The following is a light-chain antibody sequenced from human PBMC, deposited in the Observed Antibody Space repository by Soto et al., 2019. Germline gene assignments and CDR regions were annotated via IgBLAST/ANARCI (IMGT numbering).Light chain of an antibody. Sequence: DIVMTQTPLSLSVNPGQPASISCKASQSLLLSDGKTYFYWYLQKPGQPPQLQIHEASNRFSGVPDRFSGSGSGTDFTLKISRVEAEDVGLYYCMQSLHLPLTFGQGTRLEIK. V-gene: IGKV2D-29*01. CDR3: MQSLHLPLT. CDR2: EAS. CDR1: QSLLLSDGKTY. J-gene: IGKJ5*01.